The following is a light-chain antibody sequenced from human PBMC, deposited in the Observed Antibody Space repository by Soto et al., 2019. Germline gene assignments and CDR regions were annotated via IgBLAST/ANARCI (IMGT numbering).Light chain of an antibody. V-gene: IGKV4-1*01. CDR1: QSVLYSSNNKNY. CDR2: WAS. Sequence: DIVMTQSPDSLAVSLGERATINCESSQSVLYSSNNKNYLAWYQQKPGQPPKLLIYWASTRESGVPDRFSGSGSGTDFTLTNSSLQAEDVAVYYCQQYYSTPPTFGQGTKVEIK. J-gene: IGKJ1*01. CDR3: QQYYSTPPT.